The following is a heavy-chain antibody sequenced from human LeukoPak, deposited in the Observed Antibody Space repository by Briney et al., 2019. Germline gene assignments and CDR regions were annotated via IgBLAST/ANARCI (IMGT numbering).Heavy chain of an antibody. D-gene: IGHD2/OR15-2a*01. J-gene: IGHJ4*02. CDR1: GFIFSTYS. CDR2: ISSSSTI. V-gene: IGHV3-48*01. Sequence: QPGRSLGLSCAASGFIFSTYSMNWVRQAPGKGLEWISYISSSSTIYYADSVKGRFTISRDNAENSLYLQMNSLRVEDTAVYYCARERVTTTSFDYWGQGVLVTVSS. CDR3: ARERVTTTSFDY.